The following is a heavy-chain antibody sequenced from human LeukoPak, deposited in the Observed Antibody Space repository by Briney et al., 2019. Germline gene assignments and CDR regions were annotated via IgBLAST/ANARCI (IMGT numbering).Heavy chain of an antibody. CDR1: GGSISSIVYY. J-gene: IGHJ4*02. Sequence: PSQTLSLTCTVSGGSISSIVYYWSWIRQPPGKGLERVGYIYYSGSTYYNPFLKSRVTISIDTSKNQFSLKLTSVTAADTAVYYCARRSDYYGSGSYSFLFDYWGRGTLVTVSS. D-gene: IGHD3-10*01. V-gene: IGHV4-30-4*01. CDR3: ARRSDYYGSGSYSFLFDY. CDR2: IYYSGST.